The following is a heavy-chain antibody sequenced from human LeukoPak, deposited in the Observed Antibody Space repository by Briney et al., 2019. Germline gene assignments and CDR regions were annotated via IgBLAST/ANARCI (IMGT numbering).Heavy chain of an antibody. CDR3: AKMEGQRLYDYCMDV. CDR1: GFAFSNFA. CDR2: MSGSGYYT. D-gene: IGHD3-3*01. V-gene: IGHV3-23*01. J-gene: IGHJ6*03. Sequence: PGGSLRLSCAASGFAFSNFARSWVRQAPGKGLEWVSAMSGSGYYTYYVESVKGRFTISRDNSKNTLYLHMNSLRADDTAVYYCAKMEGQRLYDYCMDVWGRGTTVTVSS.